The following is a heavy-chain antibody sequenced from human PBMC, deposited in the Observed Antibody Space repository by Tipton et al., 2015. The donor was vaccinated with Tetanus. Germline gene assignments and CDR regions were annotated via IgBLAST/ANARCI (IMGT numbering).Heavy chain of an antibody. J-gene: IGHJ4*02. Sequence: TLSLTCTVSGGSIRSGDHQWNWIRQPPGKGLEWLAYISPSGRSNSNYSLKSRITVSQDKSKNQFSLKLTSVTAADTAVYYCARANYDFPKKGQVAAWGQGPQVIV. CDR3: ARANYDFPKKGQVAA. D-gene: IGHD3-3*01. CDR2: ISPSGRS. V-gene: IGHV4-61*08. CDR1: GGSIRSGDHQ.